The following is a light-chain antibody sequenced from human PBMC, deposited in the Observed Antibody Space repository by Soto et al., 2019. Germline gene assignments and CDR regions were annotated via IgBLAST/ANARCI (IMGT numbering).Light chain of an antibody. CDR1: QGISNF. CDR2: AAS. Sequence: DIPMTQSPSSLSASVGDRVTITCRASQGISNFLAWYQQKPGKVPKLLISAASTLQSGVPSRFSGSGSGTDFTLTITSLQPEDVATYYCQKYSSVITLGQGTRLEI. J-gene: IGKJ5*01. CDR3: QKYSSVIT. V-gene: IGKV1-27*01.